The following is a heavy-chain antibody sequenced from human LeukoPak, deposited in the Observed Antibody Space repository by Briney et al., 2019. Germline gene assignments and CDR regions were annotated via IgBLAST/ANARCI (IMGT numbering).Heavy chain of an antibody. Sequence: RASVKVSCKASGYTFTSYGISWVRQAPGQGLEWMGWISAYNGNTNYAQKLQGRVTMTTDTSTSTAYMELRSLRSDDTAVYYCARASHVLDGYNGLDYWGQGTLVTVSS. CDR2: ISAYNGNT. J-gene: IGHJ4*02. D-gene: IGHD5-24*01. CDR1: GYTFTSYG. V-gene: IGHV1-18*01. CDR3: ARASHVLDGYNGLDY.